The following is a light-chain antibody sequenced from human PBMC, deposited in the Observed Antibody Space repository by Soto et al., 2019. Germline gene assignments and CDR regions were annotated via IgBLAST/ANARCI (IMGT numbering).Light chain of an antibody. CDR2: DVS. J-gene: IGKJ2*01. Sequence: IVLTQSPATLSLSPGERATLSCRASQSVRSSFFAWYQQKPGQAPRLLIYDVSIRATGIPDRFSGSGSGTDFTLTINRLEPEDFAVYYCHQYENSVMYTFGQGNKLEIK. CDR1: QSVRSSF. CDR3: HQYENSVMYT. V-gene: IGKV3-20*01.